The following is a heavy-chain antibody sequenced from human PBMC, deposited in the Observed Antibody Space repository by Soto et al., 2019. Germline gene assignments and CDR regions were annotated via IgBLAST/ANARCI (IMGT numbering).Heavy chain of an antibody. CDR3: AREAPYCTSATCPKFYDMDV. D-gene: IGHD2-2*01. J-gene: IGHJ6*04. CDR2: VIPILNSP. CDR1: GGTFGSYA. V-gene: IGHV1-69*01. Sequence: QVQLVQSGAEVKKPGSSVKVSCKASGGTFGSYAITWVWRAPGQGLEWLGGVIPILNSPAYAQKFQARVVITADEITNTAYMELNSLRFDDTAVYYCAREAPYCTSATCPKFYDMDVWGKGTTVTVAS.